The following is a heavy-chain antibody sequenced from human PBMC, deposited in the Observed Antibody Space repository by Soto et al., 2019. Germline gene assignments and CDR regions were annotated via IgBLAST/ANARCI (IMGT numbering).Heavy chain of an antibody. CDR1: GGTFSSYT. CDR3: ARGDYDILTGYYGD. V-gene: IGHV1-69*02. J-gene: IGHJ4*02. Sequence: QVPLVQSGAEVKKPGSSVKVSCKASGGTFSSYTISWVRQAPGQGLEWMGRIIPILGIANYAQKFQGRVTITADKSTSTAYMELSSLRSEDTAVYYCARGDYDILTGYYGDWGQGTLVTVSS. CDR2: IIPILGIA. D-gene: IGHD3-9*01.